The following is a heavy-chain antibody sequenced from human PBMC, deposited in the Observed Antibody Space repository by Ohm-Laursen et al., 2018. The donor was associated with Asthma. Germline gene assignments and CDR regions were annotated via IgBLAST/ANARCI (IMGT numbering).Heavy chain of an antibody. CDR3: ARFGRDYRSHGLDV. CDR2: IKEDGSET. V-gene: IGHV3-7*05. Sequence: SLRLSCTAPGLSLSNYWMTWVRQAPGKGPEWVAHIKEDGSETSYLDSLKGRITISRDNAKNSLYLQMNSLRAEDTAVYYCARFGRDYRSHGLDVWGQGTTVTVSS. CDR1: GLSLSNYW. J-gene: IGHJ6*02. D-gene: IGHD4-11*01.